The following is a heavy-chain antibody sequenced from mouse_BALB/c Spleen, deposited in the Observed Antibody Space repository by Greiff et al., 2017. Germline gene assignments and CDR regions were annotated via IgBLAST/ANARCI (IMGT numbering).Heavy chain of an antibody. V-gene: IGHV14-4*02. CDR3: NAIYYDYDIAY. CDR2: IDPENGDT. J-gene: IGHJ3*01. CDR1: GFNIKDYY. D-gene: IGHD2-4*01. Sequence: EVQLQQSGAELVRSGASVKLSCTASGFNIKDYYMHWVKQRPEQGLEWIGWIDPENGDTEYAPKFQGKATMTADTSSNTAYLQLSSLTSEDTAVYYCNAIYYDYDIAYWGQGTLVTVSA.